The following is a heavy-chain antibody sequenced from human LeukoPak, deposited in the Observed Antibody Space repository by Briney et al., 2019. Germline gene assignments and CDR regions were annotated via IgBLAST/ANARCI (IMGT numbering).Heavy chain of an antibody. CDR3: ARNYDFWSGYYSPRSYFDY. J-gene: IGHJ4*02. V-gene: IGHV1-2*02. CDR2: INPNSGGT. Sequence: GASVKVSCKASGYTFTCYYMHWVRQAPGQGLEWMGWINPNSGGTNYAQKFQGRVTMTRDTSISTAYTELSRLRSDDTAVYYCARNYDFWSGYYSPRSYFDYWGQGTLVTVSS. D-gene: IGHD3-3*01. CDR1: GYTFTCYY.